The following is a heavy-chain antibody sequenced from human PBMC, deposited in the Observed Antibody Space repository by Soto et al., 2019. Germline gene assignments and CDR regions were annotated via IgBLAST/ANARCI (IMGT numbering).Heavy chain of an antibody. Sequence: QVQLQESGPGLVKPSETLSLTCTVSGDSVSSGTYFWSWIRQPPGKGLEWIGYVYYSGSTHYNPTLKSRLTMSVDTSKNQFSLKLSSVTAADTAVYYCATDGGDERRFDSWGPGTLVTVSS. D-gene: IGHD2-21*02. CDR1: GDSVSSGTYF. J-gene: IGHJ4*02. V-gene: IGHV4-61*01. CDR2: VYYSGST. CDR3: ATDGGDERRFDS.